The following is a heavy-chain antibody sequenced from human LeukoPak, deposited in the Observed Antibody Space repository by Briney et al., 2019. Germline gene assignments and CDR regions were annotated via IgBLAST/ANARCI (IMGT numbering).Heavy chain of an antibody. CDR3: ARMGRGDQDWYFDL. J-gene: IGHJ2*01. Sequence: ASVKVSCKASGGTFSSYAISWVRQAPGQGLEWMGGIIPIFGTANYAQKFQGRVTITADESTSTVYMELNSLRSDDTAVYYCARMGRGDQDWYFDLWGRGTLITVSS. CDR2: IIPIFGTA. D-gene: IGHD4-17*01. CDR1: GGTFSSYA. V-gene: IGHV1-69*01.